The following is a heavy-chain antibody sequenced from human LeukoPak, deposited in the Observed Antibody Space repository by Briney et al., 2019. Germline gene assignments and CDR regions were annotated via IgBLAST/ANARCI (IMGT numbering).Heavy chain of an antibody. CDR3: ARPRYYYDSSGYYFDY. J-gene: IGHJ4*02. CDR2: ISSSSSYT. D-gene: IGHD3-22*01. CDR1: GFTFSDYY. Sequence: GGSLRLSCAASGFTFSDYYMSWIRQAPGKGLEWVSYISSSSSYTNYADSVKGRFTISRDNAKNSLYLQMNSLRAEDTAVYYCARPRYYYDSSGYYFDYWGQGTLVTVSS. V-gene: IGHV3-11*03.